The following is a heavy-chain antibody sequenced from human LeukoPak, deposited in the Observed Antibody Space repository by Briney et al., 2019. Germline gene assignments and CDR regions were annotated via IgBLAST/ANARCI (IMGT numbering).Heavy chain of an antibody. CDR3: ARAPGVYYYDSSGYYLDAFDI. V-gene: IGHV4-31*03. J-gene: IGHJ3*02. CDR1: GGSISSGGYY. CDR2: IYYSGST. Sequence: SQTLSLTCTVSGGSISSGGYYWSWIRQHPGKGLEWIGYIYYSGSTYYNPSLKSRVTISVDTSKNQFSLKLSSVTAADTAVYYCARAPGVYYYDSSGYYLDAFDIWGQGTMVTVSS. D-gene: IGHD3-22*01.